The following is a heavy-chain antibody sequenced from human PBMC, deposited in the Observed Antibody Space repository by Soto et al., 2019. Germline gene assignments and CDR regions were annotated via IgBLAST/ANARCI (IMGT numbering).Heavy chain of an antibody. CDR3: ARLGRDIPFDY. D-gene: IGHD7-27*01. CDR2: IKEEGREK. J-gene: IGHJ4*02. V-gene: IGHV3-7*01. Sequence: EVHLVESGGGLAQPGGSLRLSCAASGFTFNFYSMGWVRQAPGKGPEWVANIKEEGREKFYADSVRGRFTISRDNPNNLVYLHMSSLRVEDTALYYCARLGRDIPFDYWGQGTLVTVSS. CDR1: GFTFNFYS.